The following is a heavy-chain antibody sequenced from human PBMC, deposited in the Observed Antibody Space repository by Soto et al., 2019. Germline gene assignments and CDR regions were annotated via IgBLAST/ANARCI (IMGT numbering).Heavy chain of an antibody. J-gene: IGHJ6*02. CDR3: ARYSASSNYYYGMDV. CDR1: GYTFTGYY. D-gene: IGHD6-6*01. CDR2: INPNSGGT. V-gene: IGHV1-2*04. Sequence: ASVKVSCKASGYTFTGYYMHWVRQAPGQGLEWMGWINPNSGGTNYAQKFQGWVTMTRDTSISTAYMELSRLRSGDTAMYYCARYSASSNYYYGMDVWGQGTTVTVSS.